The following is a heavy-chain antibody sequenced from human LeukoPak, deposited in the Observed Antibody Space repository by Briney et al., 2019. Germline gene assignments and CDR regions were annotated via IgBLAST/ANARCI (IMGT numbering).Heavy chain of an antibody. V-gene: IGHV4-30-2*01. Sequence: PSQTLSLTCAVSGGSISSGGYSWSWIRQPPGKGLEWIGYIYHSGSTNYNPSLKSRVTISVDKSKNQFSLKLSSVTAADTAVYYCARALRLRGYYDYWGQGTLVTVSS. D-gene: IGHD3-3*01. CDR2: IYHSGST. CDR1: GGSISSGGYS. J-gene: IGHJ4*02. CDR3: ARALRLRGYYDY.